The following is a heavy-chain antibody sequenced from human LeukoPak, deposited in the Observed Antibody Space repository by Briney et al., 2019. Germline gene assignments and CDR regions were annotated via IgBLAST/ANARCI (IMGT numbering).Heavy chain of an antibody. D-gene: IGHD6-13*01. CDR2: ISGSGGST. J-gene: IGHJ4*02. V-gene: IGHV3-23*01. CDR3: AKVPFKGSSWYYFDY. CDR1: GFTFSSYA. Sequence: PGGSLRLSCAASGFTFSSYAMSWVRQAAGKGLEWVSAISGSGGSTYYADSVKGRFTISRDNSKNTLYPQMNSLRAEDTAVYYCAKVPFKGSSWYYFDYWGQGTLVTASS.